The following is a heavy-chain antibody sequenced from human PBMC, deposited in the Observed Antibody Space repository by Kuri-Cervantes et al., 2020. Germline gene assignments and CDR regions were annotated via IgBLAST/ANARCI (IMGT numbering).Heavy chain of an antibody. V-gene: IGHV3-48*02. CDR2: ISSSSSTI. J-gene: IGHJ6*02. Sequence: GGSLRLSCAASGFTFSSYSMNWVRQAPGKGLEWVSYISSSSSTIYYADSVKGRFTISRDNAKNSLYLQMNSLRDEDTAVYYCAKDRVRKYYYYYGMDVWGQGTTVTVSS. CDR1: GFTFSSYS. CDR3: AKDRVRKYYYYYGMDV.